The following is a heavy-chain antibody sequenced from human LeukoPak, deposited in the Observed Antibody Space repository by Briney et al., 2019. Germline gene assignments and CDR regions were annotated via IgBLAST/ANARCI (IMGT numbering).Heavy chain of an antibody. CDR2: FDPEDGET. J-gene: IGHJ6*04. V-gene: IGHV1-24*01. CDR1: GYTRTELS. D-gene: IGHD3-10*01. Sequence: ASVKVSCKVSGYTRTELSMHWVRQAPGKGLEWMGGFDPEDGETIYAQKFQGRVTMTEDTSTDTAYMELSSLRSEDTAVYYCATGITMVRGVTYYYYGMDVWGKGTTVTVSS. CDR3: ATGITMVRGVTYYYYGMDV.